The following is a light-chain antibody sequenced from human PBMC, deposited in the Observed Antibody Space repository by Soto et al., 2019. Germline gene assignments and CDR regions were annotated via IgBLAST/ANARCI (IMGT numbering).Light chain of an antibody. Sequence: DIVMTQSPDSLAVSLGERATINCKSSQSILYSSNNKNYLAWYQQKPGQPPKLIIYWASTRESGVPDRFSVSGSGTDFTLTISSLQAEDVAVYYYQQHYSTPWTFGQGTKVEIK. V-gene: IGKV4-1*01. CDR3: QQHYSTPWT. CDR1: QSILYSSNNKNY. CDR2: WAS. J-gene: IGKJ1*01.